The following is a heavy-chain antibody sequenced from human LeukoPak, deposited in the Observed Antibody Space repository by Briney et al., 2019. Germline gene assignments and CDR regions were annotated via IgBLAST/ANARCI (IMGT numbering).Heavy chain of an antibody. CDR3: AREEIGIDV. D-gene: IGHD1-26*01. CDR1: GFTFSSYS. CDR2: ISSSSSYI. J-gene: IGHJ3*01. V-gene: IGHV3-21*01. Sequence: GGSLRLSCAASGFTFSSYSMNWVRQAPGKGLEWVSSISSSSSYIYYADSAKGRFAISRDNAKNSLYLQMNSLRAEDTAVYYCAREEIGIDVWGQGTMVTVSS.